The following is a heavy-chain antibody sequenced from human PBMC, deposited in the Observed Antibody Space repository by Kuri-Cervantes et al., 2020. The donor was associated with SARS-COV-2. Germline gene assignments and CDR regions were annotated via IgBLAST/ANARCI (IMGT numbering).Heavy chain of an antibody. Sequence: GESLKISCAASGFTFSSYAMSWVRQAPGKGLEWVTVISYDGSNRYYADSVKGRFTISRDNSKNTLYLQLNSLRGEDTAVYYCAREEDGVAASGDDAFDIWGQGTMVTVSS. CDR2: ISYDGSNR. CDR1: GFTFSSYA. D-gene: IGHD6-13*01. J-gene: IGHJ3*02. V-gene: IGHV3-30*01. CDR3: AREEDGVAASGDDAFDI.